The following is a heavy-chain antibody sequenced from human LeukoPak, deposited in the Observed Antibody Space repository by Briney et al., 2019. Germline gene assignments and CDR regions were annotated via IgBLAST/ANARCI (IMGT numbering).Heavy chain of an antibody. CDR2: IHYTGAT. V-gene: IGHV4-34*01. J-gene: IGHJ4*02. CDR1: GGSITGYY. CDR3: AGGNILTGYCFDF. Sequence: SETLSLTCAVYGGSITGYYWSWIRQTPGRGLEWVGEIHYTGATSYNPSLTSGATISTDTSNNQFSLRLSSVTAADTAVYYCAGGNILTGYCFDFWGQGALVTV. D-gene: IGHD3-9*01.